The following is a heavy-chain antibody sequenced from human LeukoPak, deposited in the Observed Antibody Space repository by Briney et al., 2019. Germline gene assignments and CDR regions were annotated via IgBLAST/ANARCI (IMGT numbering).Heavy chain of an antibody. D-gene: IGHD2-21*02. V-gene: IGHV3-7*01. J-gene: IGHJ3*02. CDR3: ATYCGGACSYPHDAFEI. CDR1: GFSFSRTW. CDR2: INQDRSEK. Sequence: GGSLRLSCAASGFSFSRTWMSWVRQAPGKGLEWVANINQDRSEKYYVDSVRGRFTISRDNAENSLYLPMNSLRDEDTAVYSCATYCGGACSYPHDAFEIWGQGTMVIVSS.